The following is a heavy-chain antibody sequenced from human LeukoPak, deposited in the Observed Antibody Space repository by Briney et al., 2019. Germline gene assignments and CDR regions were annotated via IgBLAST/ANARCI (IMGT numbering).Heavy chain of an antibody. CDR2: IHNSGTT. V-gene: IGHV4-34*01. J-gene: IGHJ4*02. CDR1: GGPFSGYF. CDR3: ARGYCSSTSRYMGY. D-gene: IGHD2-2*02. Sequence: SETLSLTCAVSGGPFSGYFWSWIRQSSGKGLEWIGEIHNSGTTNYNPSLNSRVTISEDTSKNQFYLNLSSVTAADTAVYYCARGYCSSTSRYMGYWGQGTLVTVSS.